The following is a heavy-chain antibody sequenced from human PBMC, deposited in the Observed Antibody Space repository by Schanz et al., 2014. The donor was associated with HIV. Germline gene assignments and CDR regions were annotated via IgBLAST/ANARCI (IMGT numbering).Heavy chain of an antibody. CDR1: GFTFSSLG. J-gene: IGHJ4*02. CDR3: AKSTWVDN. D-gene: IGHD2-2*01. Sequence: VQLVESGGCLVKPGGSLRLSCAASGFTFSSLGMSWVRQAPGEGLEWVSGISEFGGSAWYADSVKGRFTISRDNSKNTLYLQMDSLRAEDTALYFCAKSTWVDNCGQGTLVTVSS. CDR2: ISEFGGSA. V-gene: IGHV3-23*04.